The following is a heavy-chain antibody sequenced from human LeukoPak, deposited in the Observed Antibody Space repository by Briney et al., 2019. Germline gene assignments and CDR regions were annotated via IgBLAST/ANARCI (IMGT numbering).Heavy chain of an antibody. D-gene: IGHD5-24*01. CDR3: VRDRELNY. Sequence: SETLSLTCTVSGGSISIYYWSWIRQPPGKGLEWIGYVYNSGSTDYNPSLKSRVTISADASKNQFSLKLSSVIAADTAVYYCVRDRELNYWGQGILVTVSS. CDR2: VYNSGST. V-gene: IGHV4-59*01. J-gene: IGHJ4*02. CDR1: GGSISIYY.